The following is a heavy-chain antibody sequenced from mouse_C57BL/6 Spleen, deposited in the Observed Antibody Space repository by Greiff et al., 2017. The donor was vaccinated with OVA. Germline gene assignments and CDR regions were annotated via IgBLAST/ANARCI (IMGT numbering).Heavy chain of an antibody. J-gene: IGHJ3*01. CDR3: ARDEGYSNYWFAY. CDR2: ISYSGST. CDR1: GYSITSGYD. V-gene: IGHV3-1*01. D-gene: IGHD2-5*01. Sequence: EVQRVESGPGMVKPSQSLSLTCTVTGYSITSGYDWHWIRHFPGNKLEWMGYISYSGSTNYNPSLKSRISITHDTSKNHFFLKLNSVTTEDTATYYCARDEGYSNYWFAYWGQGTLVTVSA.